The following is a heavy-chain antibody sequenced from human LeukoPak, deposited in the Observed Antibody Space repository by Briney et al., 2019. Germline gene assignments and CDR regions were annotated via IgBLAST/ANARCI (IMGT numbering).Heavy chain of an antibody. CDR3: ARESETSGWYDY. D-gene: IGHD6-19*01. Sequence: GESLRLSCAAPGFIFDNYAIHWVRQAPGKGLECLSLISGDGGSTFYADSVRGRFTISRDNTRKSLSLQMSSLRSEDTALYYCARESETSGWYDYWGQGTLVTVSS. CDR1: GFIFDNYA. V-gene: IGHV3-43*02. J-gene: IGHJ4*02. CDR2: ISGDGGST.